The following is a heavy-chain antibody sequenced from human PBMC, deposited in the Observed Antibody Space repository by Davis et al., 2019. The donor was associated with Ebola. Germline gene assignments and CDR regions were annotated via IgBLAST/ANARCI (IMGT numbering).Heavy chain of an antibody. D-gene: IGHD4-11*01. CDR1: GGTFSTYA. CDR3: ARHGRQWS. J-gene: IGHJ4*02. V-gene: IGHV1-69*13. Sequence: SVKVSCKASGGTFSTYALSWVRQAPGQGLEWMGGIIPILGTGNYPQKFQGRVTITADESTSTAYMELSSLRSDDTAVYYCARHGRQWSWGQGTLVTVSS. CDR2: IIPILGTG.